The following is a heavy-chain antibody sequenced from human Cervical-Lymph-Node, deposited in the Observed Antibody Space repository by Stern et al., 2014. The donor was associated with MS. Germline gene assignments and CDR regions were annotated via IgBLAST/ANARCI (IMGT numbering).Heavy chain of an antibody. D-gene: IGHD1-26*01. V-gene: IGHV3-9*01. CDR2: ISWSSGST. CDR3: AKDMGGAISY. Sequence: EVQLVESGGGLVQPGRSLRLSCAASGFTFGDYAMHWVRQAPGKGLEWVSGISWSSGSTGYADSVKGRFTISRDNAKHSLYLQMNGLTAEDTALYYCAKDMGGAISYWGQGTLVTVSS. J-gene: IGHJ4*02. CDR1: GFTFGDYA.